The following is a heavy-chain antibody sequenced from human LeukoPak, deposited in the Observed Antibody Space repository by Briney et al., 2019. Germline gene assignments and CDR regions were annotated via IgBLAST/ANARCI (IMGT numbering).Heavy chain of an antibody. CDR1: GGSISSYY. CDR2: IYTSGST. V-gene: IGHV4-4*07. J-gene: IGHJ4*02. D-gene: IGHD3-22*01. Sequence: SETLSLTCTVSGGSISSYYWSWIRQPAGKGLEWIGRIYTSGSTNYNPSLKSRVTMSVDTSKNQFSLKLSSVTAADTAVYYCERELHYYDSSGYCYYFDYWGQGTLVTVSS. CDR3: ERELHYYDSSGYCYYFDY.